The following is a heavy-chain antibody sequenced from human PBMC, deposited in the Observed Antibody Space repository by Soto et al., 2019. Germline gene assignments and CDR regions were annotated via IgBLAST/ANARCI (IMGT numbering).Heavy chain of an antibody. J-gene: IGHJ4*02. V-gene: IGHV1-18*01. Sequence: QVQLVQSGAEVKKPGASVKVSCKASGYTFTSYGISWVRQAPGQGLEWMGWISAYNGNTNYAQKLQGRVTMTTDTPTSTAYMELRSLRSDDTAVYYCARALGKYYDFLSGYSTPFDYWGQGTLVTVSS. CDR3: ARALGKYYDFLSGYSTPFDY. D-gene: IGHD3-3*01. CDR2: ISAYNGNT. CDR1: GYTFTSYG.